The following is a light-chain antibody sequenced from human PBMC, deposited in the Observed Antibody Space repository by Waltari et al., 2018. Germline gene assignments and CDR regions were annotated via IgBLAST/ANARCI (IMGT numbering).Light chain of an antibody. J-gene: IGLJ3*02. CDR3: NSYAGSSSWV. V-gene: IGLV2-14*01. Sequence: QPALTQPASVSGSTGQSITISCTGTSSDVGFYTYVSWYQQHPGKAPKLMIYDVSERPSGVSNRFSGSKSGNTASLTISGLQAEDEADYYCNSYAGSSSWVFGGGTKLTVL. CDR1: SSDVGFYTY. CDR2: DVS.